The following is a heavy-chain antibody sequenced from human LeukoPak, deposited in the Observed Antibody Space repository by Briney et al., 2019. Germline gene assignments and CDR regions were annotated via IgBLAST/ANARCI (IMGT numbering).Heavy chain of an antibody. V-gene: IGHV3-21*01. J-gene: IGHJ6*03. Sequence: VGSLRLSCAASGFTFSRYSMNWVRQAPGKGLEWDSAIISSSSYIYYADSVKGRFTISRDNAKNSLYLQMNSLRAEDTAVYYCARAGYCSSTSCTYYYYYMDVWGKGTTVTVSS. D-gene: IGHD2-2*01. CDR3: ARAGYCSSTSCTYYYYYMDV. CDR2: IISSSSYI. CDR1: GFTFSRYS.